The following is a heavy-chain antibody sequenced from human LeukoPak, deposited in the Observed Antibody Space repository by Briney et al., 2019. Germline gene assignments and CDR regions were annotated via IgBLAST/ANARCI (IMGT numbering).Heavy chain of an antibody. CDR2: IYYSGST. Sequence: SETLSLTCTVSGGSISSYYWSWIRQPPGKGLEWIGYIYYSGSTNYNPYLKSRVTITVDTSKNQFSLKLSSVTAADTAVYYCARHGVSDFWSGYYGNWFDPWGQGTLVTVSS. CDR3: ARHGVSDFWSGYYGNWFDP. D-gene: IGHD3-3*01. CDR1: GGSISSYY. J-gene: IGHJ5*02. V-gene: IGHV4-59*08.